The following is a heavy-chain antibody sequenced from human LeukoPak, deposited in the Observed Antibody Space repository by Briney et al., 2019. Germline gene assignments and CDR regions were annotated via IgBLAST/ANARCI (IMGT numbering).Heavy chain of an antibody. CDR3: ARGLAVAGTDYYYYMDV. D-gene: IGHD6-19*01. V-gene: IGHV4-39*07. CDR2: IYYSGST. CDR1: GGSISSSSYY. J-gene: IGHJ6*03. Sequence: KSSETLSLTCTVSGGSISSSSYYWGWIRQPPGKGLEWIGSIYYSGSTYYNPSLKSRVTISVDKSKNQFSLKLSSVTAADTAVYYCARGLAVAGTDYYYYMDVWGKGTTVTVSS.